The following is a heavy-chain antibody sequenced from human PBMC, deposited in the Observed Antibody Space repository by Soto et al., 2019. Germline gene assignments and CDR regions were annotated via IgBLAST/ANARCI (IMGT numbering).Heavy chain of an antibody. D-gene: IGHD1-7*01. CDR1: GGSFSGYY. CDR3: ARVNGWNFYSAVLYYYYGMDV. J-gene: IGHJ6*02. Sequence: SETLSLTCGVYGGSFSGYYWSWIRLPPGKGLEWIGEINNSGSTNYNPSLKSRVTISVDTSKNQFSLKLSSVTAADTAVYYCARVNGWNFYSAVLYYYYGMDVWGQGTTVTVSS. V-gene: IGHV4-34*01. CDR2: INNSGST.